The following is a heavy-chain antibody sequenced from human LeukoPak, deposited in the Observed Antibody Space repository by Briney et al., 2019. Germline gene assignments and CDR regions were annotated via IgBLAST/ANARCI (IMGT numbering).Heavy chain of an antibody. J-gene: IGHJ4*02. CDR1: GYTFTSYA. V-gene: IGHV1-3*01. Sequence: ASVKVSCKASGYTFTSYAMHWVRQAPGQRLEWMGWINAGNGNTKYSQKFQGRVTITRDTSASTAYMELSSLRSEDTAVYYCARGYSSSSSLDYWGQGTLVTVSS. CDR3: ARGYSSSSSLDY. D-gene: IGHD6-6*01. CDR2: INAGNGNT.